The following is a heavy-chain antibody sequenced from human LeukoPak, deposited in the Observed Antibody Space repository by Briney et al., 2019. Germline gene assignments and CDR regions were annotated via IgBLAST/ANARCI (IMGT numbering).Heavy chain of an antibody. CDR1: GFTFSSYA. J-gene: IGHJ4*02. CDR2: ISWNSGSI. CDR3: AKDMRRGYCTNGVCHLFDY. D-gene: IGHD2-8*01. V-gene: IGHV3-9*01. Sequence: GGSLRLSCAASGFTFSSYAMHWVRQAPGKGLEWVSGISWNSGSIGYADSVKGRFTISRDNAKNSLYLQMNSLRAEDTALYYCAKDMRRGYCTNGVCHLFDYWGQGTLVTVSS.